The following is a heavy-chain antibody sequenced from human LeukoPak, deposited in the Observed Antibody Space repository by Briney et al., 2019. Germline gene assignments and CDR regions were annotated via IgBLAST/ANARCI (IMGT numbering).Heavy chain of an antibody. D-gene: IGHD6-19*01. Sequence: GGSLRLSCAASGFTFSSYAMSGVRQAPGKGLEWVSAISGSGGSTYYADSVKGRFTISRDNSKNTLYLQMNSLRAEDTAVYYCAKYSSGWLAFDYWGQGTLVTVSS. CDR2: ISGSGGST. CDR1: GFTFSSYA. J-gene: IGHJ4*02. V-gene: IGHV3-23*01. CDR3: AKYSSGWLAFDY.